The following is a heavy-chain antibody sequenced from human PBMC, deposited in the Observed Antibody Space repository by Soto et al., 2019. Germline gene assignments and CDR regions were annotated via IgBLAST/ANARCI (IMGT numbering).Heavy chain of an antibody. CDR3: ARAPNYGAYGGYFDY. Sequence: QVQLVQSGAEVKKPGSSVKVSCKASGGTFSSYAISWVRQAPGQGLEWMGGIIPIFGTANYAQKFQGRVTIXXDXPXXTAYMELSSLRSEDTAVYYCARAPNYGAYGGYFDYWGQGTLVTVSS. D-gene: IGHD4-17*01. CDR2: IIPIFGTA. CDR1: GGTFSSYA. V-gene: IGHV1-69*12. J-gene: IGHJ4*02.